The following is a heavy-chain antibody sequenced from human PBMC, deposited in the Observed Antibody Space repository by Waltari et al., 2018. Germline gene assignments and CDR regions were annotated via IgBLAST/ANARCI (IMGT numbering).Heavy chain of an antibody. Sequence: EVQLLESGGGLVQPGGSLRLSCAASGFTFSSYAMSWVRQAPGKGLGWVSAIRGRGGSTYCGGTVKGRFTIARDNSKNTLYLQMNSLRAEDTAVYYCAKWGYYYDSNFLDYWGQGTLVTVSS. CDR3: AKWGYYYDSNFLDY. CDR2: IRGRGGST. V-gene: IGHV3-23*01. J-gene: IGHJ4*02. CDR1: GFTFSSYA. D-gene: IGHD3-22*01.